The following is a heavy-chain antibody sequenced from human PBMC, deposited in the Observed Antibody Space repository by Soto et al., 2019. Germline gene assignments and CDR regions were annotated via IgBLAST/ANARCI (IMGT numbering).Heavy chain of an antibody. CDR2: INPSGGST. CDR1: GYTFTSYY. Sequence: QVQLVQSGAEVKKPGASVKVSCKASGYTFTSYYMHWVRQAPGQGLEWMGIINPSGGSTSYAQKFLEMVNMTGDTCTSTDYMEVSSLRSDDKAVYYCARDHFPPADILVGYCFDPWGQGTLVTVSS. CDR3: ARDHFPPADILVGYCFDP. V-gene: IGHV1-46*03. J-gene: IGHJ5*02. D-gene: IGHD3-9*01.